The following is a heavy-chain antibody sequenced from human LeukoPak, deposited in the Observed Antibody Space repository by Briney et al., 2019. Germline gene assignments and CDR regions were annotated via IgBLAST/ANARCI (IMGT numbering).Heavy chain of an antibody. CDR2: IKQDGSEK. Sequence: PGGSLRLSCAASGFTFSTYYMSWVRQAPGTGLEWVANIKQDGSEKYYVDSVKGRFTISRDNAKNSLYLQMNSLRAEDTAVYYCAKSRVSDYFDYWGQGTLVTVSS. V-gene: IGHV3-7*03. J-gene: IGHJ4*02. CDR1: GFTFSTYY. CDR3: AKSRVSDYFDY. D-gene: IGHD5/OR15-5a*01.